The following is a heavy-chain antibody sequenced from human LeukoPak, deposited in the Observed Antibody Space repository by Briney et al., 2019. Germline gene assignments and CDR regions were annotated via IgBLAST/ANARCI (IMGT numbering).Heavy chain of an antibody. Sequence: GESLKISCKGSGYSFTNYWIGWVRQMPGRGLEWMGIIYPGNSGTRYSPSFQGQVTISADKSITTAYLQWSSLKASDTAMYYCARGDSSTWYGYWGQGTLVSVSS. CDR3: ARGDSSTWYGY. V-gene: IGHV5-51*01. CDR1: GYSFTNYW. J-gene: IGHJ4*02. CDR2: IYPGNSGT. D-gene: IGHD6-13*01.